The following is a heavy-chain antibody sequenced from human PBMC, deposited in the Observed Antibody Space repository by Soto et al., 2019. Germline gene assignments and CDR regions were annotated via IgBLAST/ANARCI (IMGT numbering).Heavy chain of an antibody. D-gene: IGHD3-22*01. CDR1: GFTFSSYW. V-gene: IGHV3-74*01. CDR3: ARDRVESGYPEYFQH. Sequence: GGSLRLSCAASGFTFSSYWMHWVRQAPGKGLEWVSRMNMDGNRISYVDSVKGRCTISRDNAKNTFYMEMNSARVEDTAVYYCARDRVESGYPEYFQHWGQGTLVTVSS. J-gene: IGHJ1*01. CDR2: MNMDGNRI.